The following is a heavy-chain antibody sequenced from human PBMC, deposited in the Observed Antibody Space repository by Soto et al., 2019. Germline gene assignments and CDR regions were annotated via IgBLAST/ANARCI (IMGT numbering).Heavy chain of an antibody. CDR1: GYTFTSYD. CDR2: LNPNSGNT. CDR3: ERKIPDAGGFDY. J-gene: IGHJ4*02. Sequence: QVQLVQSGAEVKEPGASVKVPCKASGYTFTSYDINWARQAIGHGPEWMGWLNPNSGNTGYAQNFQGRVTMTRDTAIATAYLYLSSLRSDDTAVYYCERKIPDAGGFDYWGQGVLVTVSS. D-gene: IGHD2-8*02. V-gene: IGHV1-8*01.